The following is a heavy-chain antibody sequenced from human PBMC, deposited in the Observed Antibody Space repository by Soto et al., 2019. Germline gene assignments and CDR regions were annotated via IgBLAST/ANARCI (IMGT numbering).Heavy chain of an antibody. CDR3: ARDGGPSYGDYSTGNFDY. CDR2: ISSSSSYI. V-gene: IGHV3-21*01. D-gene: IGHD4-17*01. J-gene: IGHJ4*02. CDR1: GFTFSSNS. Sequence: EVQLVESGGGLVKPGGSLRLSCADSGFTFSSNSMNWVRQAPGKGLEWVSSISSSSSYIYYADSAKGRFTISRDNAKNSLYLQMNSLRAEDTAVYYCARDGGPSYGDYSTGNFDYWGQGTLVTVSS.